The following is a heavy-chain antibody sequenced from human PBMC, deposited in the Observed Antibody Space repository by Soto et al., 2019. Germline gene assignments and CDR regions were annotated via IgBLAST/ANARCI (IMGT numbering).Heavy chain of an antibody. J-gene: IGHJ3*01. Sequence: PXGSLRLSCVASGXSFSTSIMHWVRQAPGKGLEWVATISSTSSNIYYAGSVKGRFSISIYNPKNSLFLQMNILRADDMAVYYCARGIASTSLVTFDVWGQGTMGTVSS. CDR1: GXSFSTSI. CDR3: ARGIASTSLVTFDV. CDR2: ISSTSSNI. V-gene: IGHV3-21*04. D-gene: IGHD1-1*01.